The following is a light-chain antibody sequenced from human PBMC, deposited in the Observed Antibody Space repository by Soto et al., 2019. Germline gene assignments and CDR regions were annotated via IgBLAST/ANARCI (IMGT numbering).Light chain of an antibody. Sequence: QSALTQPASVSGSPGQSITISCTGTSSDVGSYNLVSWYQQHPGKAPKLMIYEVSKRPSGVSNRFSGSKSGNTASLTISGLQAEDEADYYCCSYAGSSTMVFGTGTKHTVL. CDR1: SSDVGSYNL. CDR3: CSYAGSSTMV. V-gene: IGLV2-23*02. CDR2: EVS. J-gene: IGLJ1*01.